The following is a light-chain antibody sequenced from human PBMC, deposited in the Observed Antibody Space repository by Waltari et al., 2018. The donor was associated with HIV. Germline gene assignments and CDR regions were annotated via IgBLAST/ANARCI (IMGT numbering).Light chain of an antibody. V-gene: IGLV2-8*01. CDR2: GVN. CDR1: SRDVGAYNF. Sequence: QSALTQPPSASGSPGQSVTFSCTGTSRDVGAYNFVSWYQQHPGKAPKLIIYGVNHRPSGVPDRFSGSKSGNTASLTVSGLQADDEADYYCSSYAGPNHLLFGGGTKLTVL. CDR3: SSYAGPNHLL. J-gene: IGLJ2*01.